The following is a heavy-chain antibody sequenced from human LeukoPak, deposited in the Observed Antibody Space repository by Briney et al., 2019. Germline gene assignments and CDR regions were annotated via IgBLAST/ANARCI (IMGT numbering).Heavy chain of an antibody. CDR2: ISGSGYST. CDR1: GVNLTNYA. V-gene: IGHV3-23*01. J-gene: IGHJ4*02. D-gene: IGHD6-19*01. CDR3: AQGRITGWSYHLDL. Sequence: GGSLRLSCAVSGVNLTNYAMSWVRQAPGKGLEWVSAISGSGYSTYYTDSVKGRFTISRDPSTNTLYLQYKSLRAEDTAVYYCAQGRITGWSYHLDLWGQGTLVSVSS.